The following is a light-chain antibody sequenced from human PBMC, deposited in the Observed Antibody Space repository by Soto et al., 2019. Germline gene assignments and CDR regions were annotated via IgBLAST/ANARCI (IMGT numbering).Light chain of an antibody. V-gene: IGKV1-39*01. CDR1: QTIGSH. J-gene: IGKJ4*01. CDR2: GAS. CDR3: LQTHRLPVA. Sequence: IQVTQSPSSLSASVGDRVTITCRASQTIGSHLNWYQQKPGTAPKLLLYGASSLHGGVPSRFSGFGSGTDFTLTISTLRPEDLATYYCLQTHRLPVAVGGGTKV.